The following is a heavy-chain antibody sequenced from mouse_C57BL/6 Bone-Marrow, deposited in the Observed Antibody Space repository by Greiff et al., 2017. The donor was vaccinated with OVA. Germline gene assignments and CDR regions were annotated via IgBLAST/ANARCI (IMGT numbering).Heavy chain of an antibody. J-gene: IGHJ2*01. CDR3: ARDYNDCYGD. CDR2: INYDGSST. Sequence: EVKLMESEGGLVQPGSSMKLSCTASGFTFTDYYMAWVRQVPEKGLEWVANINYDGSSTYYLDSLKSRFIISKDNAKNILYLQLSSLKSEDTATYYCARDYNDCYGDWGKGTTLTVSS. V-gene: IGHV5-16*01. CDR1: GFTFTDYY. D-gene: IGHD2-3*01.